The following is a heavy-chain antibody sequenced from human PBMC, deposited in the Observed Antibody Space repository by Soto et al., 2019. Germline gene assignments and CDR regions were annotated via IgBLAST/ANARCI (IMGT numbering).Heavy chain of an antibody. Sequence: SSTLSLTGTFSGVSVGSSIYDWCGILQPPRKGLEWIGSIYYGGSTYYNPSLKSRVTISLDTSKNQFSLRLNSVTAADAALYYCAAGDYSGSGTYYNGWFDSWGQGTLVTVSS. J-gene: IGHJ5*01. CDR3: AAGDYSGSGTYYNGWFDS. CDR1: GVSVGSSIYD. CDR2: IYYGGST. D-gene: IGHD3-10*01. V-gene: IGHV4-39*01.